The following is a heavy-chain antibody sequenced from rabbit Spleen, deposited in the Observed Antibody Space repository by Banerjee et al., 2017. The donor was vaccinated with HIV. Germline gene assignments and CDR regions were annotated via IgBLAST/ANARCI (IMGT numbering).Heavy chain of an antibody. J-gene: IGHJ4*01. D-gene: IGHD4-1*01. CDR1: GFDFSSYG. V-gene: IGHV1S47*01. Sequence: QEQVVESGGGLVQPGGSLKLSCKASGFDFSSYGVSWVRQVPGKGLEWIGYIDPVFGITYYPNWVNGRFTISSHNAQNTLFLQLNSLTAADTATYFCVREVAAKFNLWGPGTLVTVS. CDR3: VREVAAKFNL. CDR2: IDPVFGIT.